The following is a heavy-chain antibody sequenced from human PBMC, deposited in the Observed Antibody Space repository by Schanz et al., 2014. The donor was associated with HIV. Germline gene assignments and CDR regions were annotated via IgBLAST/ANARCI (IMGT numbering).Heavy chain of an antibody. CDR3: ARDVQPLYGMDV. V-gene: IGHV1-69*10. Sequence: QVQLVQSGVEVKKPGASVKVSCKASGYTFTSHGITWVRQAPGQGLEWIGDIIPILGGANYAQKFQGRVTITVDKSTSTVYMELIGLRSEDTAIYYCARDVQPLYGMDVWGQGTTVTVSS. CDR2: IIPILGGA. D-gene: IGHD5-18*01. CDR1: GYTFTSHG. J-gene: IGHJ6*02.